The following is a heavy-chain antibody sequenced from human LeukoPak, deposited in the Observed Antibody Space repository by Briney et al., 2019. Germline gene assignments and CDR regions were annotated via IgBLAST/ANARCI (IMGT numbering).Heavy chain of an antibody. CDR3: ARGYSYGYFQN. D-gene: IGHD5-18*01. V-gene: IGHV3-23*01. CDR1: GFTFSSCA. CDR2: LTLSGTNT. J-gene: IGHJ1*01. Sequence: PGGSLRLSCAASGFTFSSCAMSWVRQAPGKGLEWASALTLSGTNTHYADSVKGRFTISRDNAKNSLYLQMNSLRAEDTAVYYCARGYSYGYFQNWGQGTLVTVSS.